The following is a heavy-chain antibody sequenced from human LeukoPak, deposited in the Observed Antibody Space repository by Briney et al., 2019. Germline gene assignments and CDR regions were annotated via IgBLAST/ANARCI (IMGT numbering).Heavy chain of an antibody. J-gene: IGHJ3*02. Sequence: SETLSLTCAVSGYSISSGYYWGWIRQPPGKGLEWIGSIYHSGSTYYNPSLKSRVTVSVDTSKNQFSLKLSSVTAADTAVYYCASAVVPAAAFDIWGQGTMVTVSS. CDR3: ASAVVPAAAFDI. V-gene: IGHV4-38-2*01. D-gene: IGHD2-2*01. CDR2: IYHSGST. CDR1: GYSISSGYY.